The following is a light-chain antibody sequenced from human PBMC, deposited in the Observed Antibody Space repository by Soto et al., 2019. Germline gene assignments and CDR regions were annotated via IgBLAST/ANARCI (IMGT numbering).Light chain of an antibody. CDR3: QQHGTSQNT. CDR1: QTVINNH. Sequence: EVELTKPRASPSLYRGEGGTLSCRVHQTVINNHLSWHQQKPGQTPRLLVYGASSRATGITDRCSGSGSGTDFTLTISRLEPEDFAVYYCQQHGTSQNTFGQGTRLEIK. V-gene: IGKV3-20*01. CDR2: GAS. J-gene: IGKJ5*01.